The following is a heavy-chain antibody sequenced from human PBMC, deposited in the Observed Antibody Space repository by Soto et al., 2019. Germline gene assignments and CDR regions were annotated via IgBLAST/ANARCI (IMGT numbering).Heavy chain of an antibody. CDR1: GFTFSSYG. CDR3: ARDHHGSLAFDI. CDR2: IWYDGSNK. J-gene: IGHJ3*02. V-gene: IGHV3-33*01. Sequence: QVQLVESGGGVVQPGRSLRLSCAASGFTFSSYGMHWVRQAPGKGLEWVAVIWYDGSNKYYADSVKGRFTISRDNSKNTLYLQMNSLRAEDTAVYYCARDHHGSLAFDIWGQGTMVTVSS.